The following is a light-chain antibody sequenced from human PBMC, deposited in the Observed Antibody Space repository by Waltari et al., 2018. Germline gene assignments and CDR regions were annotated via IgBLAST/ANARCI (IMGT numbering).Light chain of an antibody. Sequence: QSALTQPASVSGSPGPSIPIPCPGSSHDVGGYSYVSWYQQHPGKVPRVIIYDVSNRPSGVSARFSGSKSGNTASLTISGLQAEDEADYYCVSYTNSGTLEVFGGGTKVTVL. CDR1: SHDVGGYSY. CDR3: VSYTNSGTLEV. CDR2: DVS. V-gene: IGLV2-14*03. J-gene: IGLJ2*01.